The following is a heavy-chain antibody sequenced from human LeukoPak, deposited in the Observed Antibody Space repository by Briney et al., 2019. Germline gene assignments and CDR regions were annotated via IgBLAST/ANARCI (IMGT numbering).Heavy chain of an antibody. J-gene: IGHJ6*03. D-gene: IGHD1-26*01. CDR2: IKDDGSAK. CDR3: ARDPYSGSYGNYYYYFMDV. V-gene: IGHV3-7*01. Sequence: GGSLRLSCAASGFTFSSSWMSWLRQAPGKGLEWVADIKDDGSAKYYVDSVKGRFSISRDNAKNSLYLQMNSLRAEDTAVYYCARDPYSGSYGNYYYYFMDVWGKGTTVTISS. CDR1: GFTFSSSW.